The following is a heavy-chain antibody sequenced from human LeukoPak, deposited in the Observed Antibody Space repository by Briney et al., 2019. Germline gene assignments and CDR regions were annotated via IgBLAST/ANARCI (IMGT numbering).Heavy chain of an antibody. J-gene: IGHJ5*02. D-gene: IGHD3-10*01. Sequence: GGSLRLSCEASGFTFSTYNMNWVRQAPGKRLEWVSSITSTSSYVFYADSVKGRFTISRDNAKNSLYLQINSLRAEDTAVYYCARVDMYYYGSGSSSWFDPWGQGTLVTVSS. CDR2: ITSTSSYV. CDR3: ARVDMYYYGSGSSSWFDP. V-gene: IGHV3-21*04. CDR1: GFTFSTYN.